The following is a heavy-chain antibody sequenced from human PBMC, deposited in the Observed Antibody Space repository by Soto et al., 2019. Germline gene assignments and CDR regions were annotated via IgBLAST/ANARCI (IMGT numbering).Heavy chain of an antibody. D-gene: IGHD6-13*01. CDR2: INPSGGST. Sequence: GGSLRLSCAASGFTFSSYAMSWVRQAPGQGLEWMGIINPSGGSTSYAQKFQGRVTMTRDTSTSTVYMELSSLRSEDTAVYYCARDTGYSSSWPDAFDIWGQGTMVTVSS. J-gene: IGHJ3*02. V-gene: IGHV1-46*03. CDR3: ARDTGYSSSWPDAFDI. CDR1: GFTFSSYA.